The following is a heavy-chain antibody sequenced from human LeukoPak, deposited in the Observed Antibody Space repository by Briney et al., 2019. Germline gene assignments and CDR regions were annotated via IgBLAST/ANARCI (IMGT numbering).Heavy chain of an antibody. CDR1: GGSFSGYY. V-gene: IGHV4-34*01. J-gene: IGHJ4*02. D-gene: IGHD2-21*02. CDR3: ARGFAYCGGDCYPHPFDY. CDR2: INHSGST. Sequence: PLETLSLTCAVYGGSFSGYYWSWIRQPPGKGLEWIGEINHSGSTNYNPSLKSRVTISVDTSKNQFSLKLSSVTAADTAVYYCARGFAYCGGDCYPHPFDYWGQGTLVTVSS.